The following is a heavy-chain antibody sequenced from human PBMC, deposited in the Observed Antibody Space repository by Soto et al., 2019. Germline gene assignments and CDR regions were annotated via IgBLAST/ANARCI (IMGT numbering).Heavy chain of an antibody. CDR2: TSANNDDT. J-gene: IGHJ4*02. V-gene: IGHV1-18*04. CDR3: SRDERATCICSRSYYFAY. D-gene: IGHD3-3*02. CDR1: GYTFSRYG. Sequence: ASVTVSCMTSGYTFSRYGISWVRQAPGQGLEWMEWTSANNDDTNYAEKLQGRVTLSTDMATGPAYMELRGMSSDETALYFCSRDERATCICSRSYYFAYRGLGTPVTAYS.